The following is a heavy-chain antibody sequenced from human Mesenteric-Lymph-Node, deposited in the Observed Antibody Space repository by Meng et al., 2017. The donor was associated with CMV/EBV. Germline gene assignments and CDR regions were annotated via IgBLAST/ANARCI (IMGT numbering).Heavy chain of an antibody. Sequence: CAAPAFTLNNAWMTWVRQAPGKGLEWVGHIKTKAGGGATDYAEHVKGRFTISRDDSKNTLYLQMNSLKTEDTAVYYCATGGVLLDDYWGQGTLVTVSS. J-gene: IGHJ4*02. V-gene: IGHV3-15*01. CDR3: ATGGVLLDDY. CDR2: IKTKAGGGAT. D-gene: IGHD3-16*01. CDR1: AFTLNNAW.